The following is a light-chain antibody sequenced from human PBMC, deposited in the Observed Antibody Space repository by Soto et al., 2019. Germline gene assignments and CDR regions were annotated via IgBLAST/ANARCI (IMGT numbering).Light chain of an antibody. J-gene: IGLJ1*01. CDR3: SSYTSSSTLV. V-gene: IGLV2-14*01. CDR2: DVS. CDR1: SSDVGGYNY. Sequence: QSVLTQPASVSGSPGQSITISCTGTSSDVGGYNYVSWYQQHPGKAPKLMIYDVSNRPSGVSNRFSGSKSGNTASLTISLLQAEDEADYYCSSYTSSSTLVFGTGTKVTVL.